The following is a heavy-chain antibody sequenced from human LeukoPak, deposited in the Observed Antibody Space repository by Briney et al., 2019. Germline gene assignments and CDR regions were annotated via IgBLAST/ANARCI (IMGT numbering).Heavy chain of an antibody. J-gene: IGHJ6*03. CDR1: GGSISSYY. V-gene: IGHV4-59*08. CDR3: ARCYYDILTGYSYYYYYMDV. Sequence: SETLSLTCTVSGGSISSYYWSWIRQPPGKGLGWFGFIYYRGSTNYNPSLKSRVTISVDTSKNQFSLKLSSATAADTAVYYCARCYYDILTGYSYYYYYMDVWGKGTTVTVSS. D-gene: IGHD3-9*01. CDR2: IYYRGST.